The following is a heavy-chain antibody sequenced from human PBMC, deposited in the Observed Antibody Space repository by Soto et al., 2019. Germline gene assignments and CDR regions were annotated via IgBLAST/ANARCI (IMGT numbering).Heavy chain of an antibody. CDR1: GFTFSDYY. J-gene: IGHJ5*02. CDR2: ISSSGTMI. CDR3: ARQYSSGWFPGYNWFDP. D-gene: IGHD6-19*01. Sequence: QVQLVESGGGLVKPGGSLRLSCAASGFTFSDYYMSWIRQAPGKGLEWVSYISSSGTMINYADSVKGRFTSSRDNVKNSLYLQMNSLRAEDTAVYYCARQYSSGWFPGYNWFDPWGQGTLVSVSS. V-gene: IGHV3-11*01.